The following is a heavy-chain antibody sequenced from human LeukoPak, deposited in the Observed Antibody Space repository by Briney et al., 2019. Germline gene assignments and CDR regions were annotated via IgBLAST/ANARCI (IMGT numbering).Heavy chain of an antibody. CDR3: ARDPYSSGWYGEYFQH. Sequence: ASVKVSCKASGYTFTSYAMHWVRQAPGQRLEWMGWINAGNGNTKYSQKFQGRVTITRDTSASTAYMELSSLRSEDTAVYYCARDPYSSGWYGEYFQHWGQGTLVTVSS. V-gene: IGHV1-3*01. J-gene: IGHJ1*01. CDR1: GYTFTSYA. CDR2: INAGNGNT. D-gene: IGHD6-19*01.